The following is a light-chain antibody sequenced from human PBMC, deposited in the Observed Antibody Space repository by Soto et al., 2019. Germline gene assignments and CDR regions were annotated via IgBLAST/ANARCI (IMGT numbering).Light chain of an antibody. CDR1: SGHSSYA. CDR2: LNSDGSH. J-gene: IGLJ2*01. CDR3: QAWDTGRGV. V-gene: IGLV4-69*01. Sequence: QPVLTQSPSASASLGASVKLTCTLSSGHSSYAIAWHQQQPEKGPRYLMKLNSDGSHSKGHGIPDRFSGSSSGAERHLTISSLQSEDEADYYCQAWDTGRGVFGGGTKLTVL.